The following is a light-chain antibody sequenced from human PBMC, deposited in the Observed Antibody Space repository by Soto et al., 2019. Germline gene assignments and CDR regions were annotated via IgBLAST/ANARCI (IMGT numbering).Light chain of an antibody. CDR1: QSISSW. J-gene: IGKJ1*01. CDR2: DAS. CDR3: QQYNSYSWT. Sequence: DIQMTQSPSTLSASVGDRVTITCRASQSISSWLAWYQQKPGKAPKLLIYDASSLESGVPSRFNGNRSGTEFTLTISSLQPDDFATYYCQQYNSYSWTFGQGTKVDIK. V-gene: IGKV1-5*01.